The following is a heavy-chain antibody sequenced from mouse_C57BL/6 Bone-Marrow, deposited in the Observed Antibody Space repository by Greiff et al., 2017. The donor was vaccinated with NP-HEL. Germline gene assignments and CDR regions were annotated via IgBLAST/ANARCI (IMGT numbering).Heavy chain of an antibody. CDR2: INPGSGGT. CDR1: GYAFTNYL. Sequence: QVQLQQSGAELVRPGTSVKVSCKASGYAFTNYLIEWVKQRPGQGLEWIGVINPGSGGTNYNEKFKGKATLTAAKSSSTAYMPLSSLTSEHSPVFFCAMGHDYWGQGTTLTVSS. V-gene: IGHV1-54*01. CDR3: AMGHDY. J-gene: IGHJ2*01.